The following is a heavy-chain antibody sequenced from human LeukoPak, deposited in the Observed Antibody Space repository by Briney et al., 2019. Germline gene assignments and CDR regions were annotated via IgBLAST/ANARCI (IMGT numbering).Heavy chain of an antibody. Sequence: GESLKISCQGSGYSFTSYWISWVRQMPGKGLEWMGRIDPSDSYTNYSPSFQGHVTISADKSISTAYLQWSSLKASDTAMYYCARGGIAAAPIYYYYYGMDVWGQGTTVTVSS. D-gene: IGHD6-13*01. CDR3: ARGGIAAAPIYYYYYGMDV. V-gene: IGHV5-10-1*01. CDR2: IDPSDSYT. J-gene: IGHJ6*02. CDR1: GYSFTSYW.